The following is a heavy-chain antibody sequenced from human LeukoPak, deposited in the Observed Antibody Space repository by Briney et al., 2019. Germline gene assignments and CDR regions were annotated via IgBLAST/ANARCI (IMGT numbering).Heavy chain of an antibody. CDR1: GFTFSSYS. V-gene: IGHV3-21*01. J-gene: IGHJ5*02. Sequence: GGSLRLSCAASGFTFSSYSMKWVRQAPGKGLEWVSSISSSSSYIYYADSVKGRFTISRDNAKNSLYLQMNSLRAEDTAVYYCARSPYDILTGYYTHWFDPWGQGTLVTVSS. CDR3: ARSPYDILTGYYTHWFDP. D-gene: IGHD3-9*01. CDR2: ISSSSSYI.